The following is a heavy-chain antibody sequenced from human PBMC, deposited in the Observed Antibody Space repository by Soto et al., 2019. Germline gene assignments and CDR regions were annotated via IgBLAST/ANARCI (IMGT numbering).Heavy chain of an antibody. Sequence: GGSLRLSCAASGFTFSSYSMNWVRQAPGKGLEWVSSSSSSSSYIYYADSVKGRFTISRDNTKNSLYLQMNSLRAEDTAVYYCARDPRPRLPIVSYYYYGMDVWGQGTTVTVSS. CDR1: GFTFSSYS. J-gene: IGHJ6*02. CDR3: ARDPRPRLPIVSYYYYGMDV. CDR2: SSSSSSYI. V-gene: IGHV3-21*01. D-gene: IGHD3-16*02.